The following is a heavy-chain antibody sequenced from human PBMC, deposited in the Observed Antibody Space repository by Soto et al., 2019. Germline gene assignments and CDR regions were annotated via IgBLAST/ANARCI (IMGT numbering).Heavy chain of an antibody. CDR3: AKERQIPFDS. CDR2: LRPRTGNT. V-gene: IGHV1-46*01. Sequence: ASVKVSCKASGYTFTNYYIHWLRQAPGQGLEWLGILRPRTGNTGYAQRFQGRVTMTRDTSTGTVYMELTSLKSDDTAVYYCAKERQIPFDSWGQGTLVTVSS. J-gene: IGHJ4*02. CDR1: GYTFTNYY.